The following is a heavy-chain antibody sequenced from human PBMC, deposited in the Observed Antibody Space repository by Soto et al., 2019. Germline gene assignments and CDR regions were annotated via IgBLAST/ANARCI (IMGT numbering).Heavy chain of an antibody. V-gene: IGHV4-59*12. J-gene: IGHJ4*02. CDR2: IYYSGST. CDR1: GGSISSYY. CDR3: ARDGEGRFDY. Sequence: PSETLSLTCTVSGGSISSYYWSWIRQPPGKGLEWIGYIYYSGSTNYNPSLKSRVTISVDTSKNQFSLKLSSVTAADTAVYYCARDGEGRFDYWGQGTLVTVSS.